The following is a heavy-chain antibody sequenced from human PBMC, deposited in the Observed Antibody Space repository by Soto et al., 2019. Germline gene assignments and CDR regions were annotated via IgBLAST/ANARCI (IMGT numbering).Heavy chain of an antibody. CDR3: ASGIQLWLRRINNGYSG. J-gene: IGHJ4*02. Sequence: QVQLVQSGAEVKKPESSVKVSCKAPGGTFSTYAISWVRQAPGQGLEWMGGIIPMFGTANYAQRFQDRVTITADESQDTVYMELSSLRSEDTAVYFCASGIQLWLRRINNGYSGWGQGTLVTVSS. CDR1: GGTFSTYA. CDR2: IIPMFGTA. V-gene: IGHV1-69*12. D-gene: IGHD5-18*01.